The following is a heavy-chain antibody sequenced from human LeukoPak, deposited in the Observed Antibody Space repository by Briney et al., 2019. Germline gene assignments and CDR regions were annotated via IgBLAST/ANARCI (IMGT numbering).Heavy chain of an antibody. J-gene: IGHJ6*04. CDR2: IKQDGSAK. V-gene: IGHV3-7*03. Sequence: PGGSLRLSCAASGFTFGSYWMSWVRQAPGKGLEWVANIKQDGSAKYYADSVKGRFTISRDNAKNSLYLRMYSLRAEDTAVYYCARGDRGVIIPADDTYYYYYGMDVWGKGTTVTVSS. D-gene: IGHD3-10*01. CDR1: GFTFGSYW. CDR3: ARGDRGVIIPADDTYYYYYGMDV.